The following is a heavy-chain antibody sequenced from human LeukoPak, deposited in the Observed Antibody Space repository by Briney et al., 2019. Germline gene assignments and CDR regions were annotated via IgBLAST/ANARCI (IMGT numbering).Heavy chain of an antibody. CDR2: ISGDGDIT. CDR3: AKGFSTSWYKWFDP. V-gene: IGHV3-43*02. J-gene: IGHJ5*02. CDR1: GFTFDDYA. Sequence: QPGGSLRLSCAASGFTFDDYAMHWVRQPPGKGLEWVSLISGDGDITYYADSVKGRFTISRDSSKNSLYLQMNSLRTEDTALYYCAKGFSTSWYKWFDPWGQGTLVTVSS. D-gene: IGHD2-2*01.